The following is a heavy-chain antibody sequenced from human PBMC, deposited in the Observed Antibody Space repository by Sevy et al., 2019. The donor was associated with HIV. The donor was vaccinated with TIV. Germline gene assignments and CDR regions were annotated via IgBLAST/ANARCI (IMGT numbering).Heavy chain of an antibody. Sequence: ASVKVSCKASGYTFTSYYMHWVRQAPGQGLEWMGIINPSGGSTSYAQKFQGRVTMTRDTSTITVYMELSSLRSEDTAVYYCARKGWGTAMVYGMDVWGQGTTVTVSS. CDR3: ARKGWGTAMVYGMDV. CDR2: INPSGGST. V-gene: IGHV1-46*01. CDR1: GYTFTSYY. J-gene: IGHJ6*02. D-gene: IGHD5-18*01.